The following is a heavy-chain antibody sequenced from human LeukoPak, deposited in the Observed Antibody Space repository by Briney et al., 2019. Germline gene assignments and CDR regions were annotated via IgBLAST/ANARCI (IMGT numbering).Heavy chain of an antibody. CDR2: INHSGST. D-gene: IGHD3-16*01. Sequence: SETLSLTCTVSGGSISSSSYYWGWIRQPPGKGLEWIGEINHSGSTNYNPSLKSRVTISVDTSKNQFSLKLSSVTAADTAVYYCARGLSGYSCYMDVWGKGTTVTVSS. J-gene: IGHJ6*03. V-gene: IGHV4-39*07. CDR3: ARGLSGYSCYMDV. CDR1: GGSISSSSYY.